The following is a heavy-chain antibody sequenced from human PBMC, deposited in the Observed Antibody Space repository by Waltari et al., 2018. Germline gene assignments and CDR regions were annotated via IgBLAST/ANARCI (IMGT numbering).Heavy chain of an antibody. CDR3: ATISSVAIH. D-gene: IGHD2-15*01. V-gene: IGHV3-13*01. CDR2: ISSTGDT. CDR1: GFTFSSID. Sequence: EVQLVESGVGLVQPGGSLRFSCAASGFTFSSIDMHWCRQATGKGLEWVSAISSTGDTYYAASVRGRFTISRENAQRSVYLQMNSLRAGDTALYYCATISSVAIHWGQGTTVTVSS. J-gene: IGHJ6*02.